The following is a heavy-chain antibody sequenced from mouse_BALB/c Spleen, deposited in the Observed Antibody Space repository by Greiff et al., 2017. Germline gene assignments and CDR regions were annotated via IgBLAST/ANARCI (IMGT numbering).Heavy chain of an antibody. CDR1: GYSITSDYA. V-gene: IGHV3-2*02. Sequence: EVHLVESGPGLVKPSQSLSLTCTVTGYSITSDYAWNWIRQFPGNKLEWMGYISYSGSTSYNPSLKSRISITRDTSKNQFFLQLNSVTTEDTATYYCADGNYVMGYYAMDYWGQGTSVTVSS. J-gene: IGHJ4*01. CDR2: ISYSGST. D-gene: IGHD2-1*01. CDR3: ADGNYVMGYYAMDY.